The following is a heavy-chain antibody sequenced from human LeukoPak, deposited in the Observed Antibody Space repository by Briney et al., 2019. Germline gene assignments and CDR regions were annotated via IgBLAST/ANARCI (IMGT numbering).Heavy chain of an antibody. D-gene: IGHD3-10*01. V-gene: IGHV1-69*04. J-gene: IGHJ4*02. CDR3: ARGDYYGSGTYYKKTVDY. Sequence: SVKVSCKASGGTFSSYAISWVRQAPRQGLEWMGRIIPILGIANYAQKFQDRVTITADKSTSTAYMELSSLRSEDTAVYYCARGDYYGSGTYYKKTVDYWGQGTLVIVSS. CDR1: GGTFSSYA. CDR2: IIPILGIA.